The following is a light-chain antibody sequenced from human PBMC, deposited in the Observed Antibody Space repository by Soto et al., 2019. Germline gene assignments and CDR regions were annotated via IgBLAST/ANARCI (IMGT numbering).Light chain of an antibody. V-gene: IGKV1-33*01. CDR1: QDISNY. J-gene: IGKJ4*01. Sequence: EIQMTQSPSSLSASVGDRVTITWKASQDISNYLNWYQQKPGKAPKLMIYDASNLETGVPSRFSGSGSGTDFTFTISRLQPEDIATYDCQQYDNLPLTVGGGTKVDIK. CDR2: DAS. CDR3: QQYDNLPLT.